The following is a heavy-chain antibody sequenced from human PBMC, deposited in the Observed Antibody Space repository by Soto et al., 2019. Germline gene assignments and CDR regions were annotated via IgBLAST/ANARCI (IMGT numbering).Heavy chain of an antibody. D-gene: IGHD3-9*01. CDR1: GLTFSSDD. V-gene: IGHV3-23*01. J-gene: IGHJ6*02. Sequence: GGSLRLSCAASGLTFSSDDMSWVRQAPGKGLEWVSSITSTGASAFHADSVKGRFTVSRDNSKNTLFLQMNSLRAEDTAVYYCAKSRYPSPWYGMDVWGQGITVTAPS. CDR3: AKSRYPSPWYGMDV. CDR2: ITSTGASA.